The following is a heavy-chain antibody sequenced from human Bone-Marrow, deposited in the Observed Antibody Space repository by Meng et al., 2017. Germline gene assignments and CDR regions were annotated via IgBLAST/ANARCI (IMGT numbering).Heavy chain of an antibody. CDR3: AKSYNTFPWRGFFDD. Sequence: GESLKISCAASGFTFSSYAMSWVRQAPGKGLEWVSAISGSGGSTYYADSVKGRFTISRDNSKNTLYLQISSLRVEDTALYYRAKSYNTFPWRGFFDDWGQGSLVTVSS. D-gene: IGHD1-14*01. CDR2: ISGSGGST. V-gene: IGHV3-23*01. CDR1: GFTFSSYA. J-gene: IGHJ4*02.